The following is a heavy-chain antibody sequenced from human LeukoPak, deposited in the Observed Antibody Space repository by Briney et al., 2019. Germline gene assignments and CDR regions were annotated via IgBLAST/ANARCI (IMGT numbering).Heavy chain of an antibody. CDR2: ISSSGGTI. CDR3: ARKGPGR. V-gene: IGHV3-48*03. J-gene: IGHJ4*02. CDR1: GFTFSSYE. Sequence: SGGSLRHSCAASGFTFSSYEMNWVRQAPGKGLEWVSYISSSGGTIYYADSVKGRFTISRDNAKNSLYLQMNSLRAEDTAVYYCARKGPGRWGQGTLVTVSS.